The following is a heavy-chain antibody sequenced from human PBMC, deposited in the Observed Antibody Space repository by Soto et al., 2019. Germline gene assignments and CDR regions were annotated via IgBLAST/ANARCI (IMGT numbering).Heavy chain of an antibody. V-gene: IGHV2-5*02. D-gene: IGHD3-10*01. CDR3: ARFGYYGSGSYFGDPYYFDY. J-gene: IGHJ4*02. CDR2: IYWDDDK. Sequence: SGPTLVNPTQTLTLTFTFSGFSLSTSGVGVGWIRQPPGKALEWLALIYWDDDKRYSPSLKSRLTITKDTSKNQVVLTMTNMDPVDTATYYCARFGYYGSGSYFGDPYYFDYWGQGTLVTVSS. CDR1: GFSLSTSGVG.